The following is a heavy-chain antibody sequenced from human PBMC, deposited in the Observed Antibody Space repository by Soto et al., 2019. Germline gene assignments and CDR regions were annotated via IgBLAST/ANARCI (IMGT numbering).Heavy chain of an antibody. V-gene: IGHV4-34*01. CDR3: ARHGGYFFDY. CDR2: IYHGLSI. Sequence: QVQLQQWGAGLLKPSETLSLTCAVYSGSFSGHYWSWISQPPGKDLEWIGEIYHGLSIVYNPSLKSRVTISGDSSKNQFSLKLSSVTAADTAVYYCARHGGYFFDYWGQGTLVTVSS. D-gene: IGHD3-16*01. CDR1: SGSFSGHY. J-gene: IGHJ4*02.